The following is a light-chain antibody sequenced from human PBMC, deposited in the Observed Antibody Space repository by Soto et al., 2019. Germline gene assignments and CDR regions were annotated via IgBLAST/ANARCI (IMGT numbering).Light chain of an antibody. CDR3: QQYGSSPRT. Sequence: EIVLTQSPGTLSLSPGERATLSCRASQSVSSSYLAWYQQKPGQAPRLLIYGASGRATGIPDRFSGSGSGTDFTLTISRLEPEAFAVYYCQQYGSSPRTFGPGTKLEIK. CDR2: GAS. J-gene: IGKJ2*01. CDR1: QSVSSSY. V-gene: IGKV3-20*01.